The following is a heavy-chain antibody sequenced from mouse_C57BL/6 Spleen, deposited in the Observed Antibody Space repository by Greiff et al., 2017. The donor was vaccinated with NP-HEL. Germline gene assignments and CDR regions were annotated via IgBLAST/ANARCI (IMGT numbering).Heavy chain of an antibody. J-gene: IGHJ2*01. Sequence: QVQLKESGPELVKPGASVKISCKASGYAFSSSWMNWVKQRPGKGLEWIGRIYPGDGDTNYNGKFKGKATLTADKSSSTAYMQLSSLTSEDSAVYFCARYDYPDYWGQGTTLTVSS. CDR3: ARYDYPDY. D-gene: IGHD2-4*01. V-gene: IGHV1-82*01. CDR1: GYAFSSSW. CDR2: IYPGDGDT.